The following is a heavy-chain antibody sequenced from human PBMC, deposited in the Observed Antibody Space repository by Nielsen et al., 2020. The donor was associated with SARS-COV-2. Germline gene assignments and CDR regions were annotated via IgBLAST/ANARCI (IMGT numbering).Heavy chain of an antibody. V-gene: IGHV4-39*07. CDR3: VRDLLYDILTGGDAFDI. CDR1: GGSISSSSYY. D-gene: IGHD3-9*01. CDR2: IYYSGST. J-gene: IGHJ3*02. Sequence: SETLSLTCTVSGGSISSSSYYWGWIRQPPGKGLEWIGGIYYSGSTYYNPSLKSRVTISVDTSKNQFSLKLSSVTAADTAVYYCVRDLLYDILTGGDAFDIWGQGTMVTVSS.